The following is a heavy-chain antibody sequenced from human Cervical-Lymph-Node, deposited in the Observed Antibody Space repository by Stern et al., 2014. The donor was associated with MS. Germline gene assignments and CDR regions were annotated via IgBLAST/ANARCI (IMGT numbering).Heavy chain of an antibody. CDR1: GGSVSSGNYY. J-gene: IGHJ4*02. Sequence: QVQLQESGPGLVKPSQTLSLTCTVSGGSVSSGNYYWMRIRPPAGKGLEWIGRISTSGITNYNPSLKSRVTISVDPSRNQFSLTLNSGAAADTAVYFCARDRGRYYGSGTYIYYFDYWGQGALVTVSS. V-gene: IGHV4-61*02. CDR3: ARDRGRYYGSGTYIYYFDY. CDR2: ISTSGIT. D-gene: IGHD3-10*01.